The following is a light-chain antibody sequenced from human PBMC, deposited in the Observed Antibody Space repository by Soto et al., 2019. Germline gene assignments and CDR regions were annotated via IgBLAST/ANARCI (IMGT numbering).Light chain of an antibody. Sequence: EIEMTQSPDNLSVSPGESATLSCRASQSVSTNLAWYQQKPGQAPRLLIYGASTRATGTPARFSGSRSGTEFTLTITSLQSEDFAVYYCQQYNNWPLWTFGQGTKVDIK. CDR1: QSVSTN. CDR2: GAS. CDR3: QQYNNWPLWT. J-gene: IGKJ1*01. V-gene: IGKV3D-15*01.